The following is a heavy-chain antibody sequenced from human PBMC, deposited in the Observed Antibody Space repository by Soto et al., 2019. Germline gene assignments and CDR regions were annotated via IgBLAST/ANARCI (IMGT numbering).Heavy chain of an antibody. V-gene: IGHV3-15*01. CDR3: TTDRCTNGVCYSYDY. J-gene: IGHJ4*02. CDR1: GFTFSNAW. CDR2: IKSKTDGGTT. Sequence: EVQLVESGGGLVKPGGSLRLSCAASGFTFSNAWMSWVRQAPGKGLEWVGRIKSKTDGGTTDYAAPVKGRFTISRDDSKNTLYLQMNSLKTEDTAVYYCTTDRCTNGVCYSYDYWGQGTLVTVSS. D-gene: IGHD2-8*01.